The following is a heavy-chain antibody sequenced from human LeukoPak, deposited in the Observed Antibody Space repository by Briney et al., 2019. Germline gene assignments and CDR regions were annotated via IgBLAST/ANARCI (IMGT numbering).Heavy chain of an antibody. CDR1: GFTFSSYS. CDR2: ISSSSSYI. CDR3: AKGLAGDY. V-gene: IGHV3-21*04. J-gene: IGHJ4*02. Sequence: GGSLRLSCAASGFTFSSYSMNWVRQAPGKGLEWVSSISSSSSYIYYADSVKGRFTISRDNSKNTLYLQMNSLRAEDTAVYYCAKGLAGDYWGQGTLVTVSS. D-gene: IGHD6-19*01.